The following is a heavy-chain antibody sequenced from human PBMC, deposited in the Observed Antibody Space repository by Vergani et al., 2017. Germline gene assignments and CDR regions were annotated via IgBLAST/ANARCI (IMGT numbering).Heavy chain of an antibody. CDR2: IHTSGSN. D-gene: IGHD2-15*01. CDR1: GGSINSHNYY. Sequence: QVQLQESGPGLVKPSQTLSLTCTVSGGSINSHNYYWSWIRQPAGKGLEWIGRIHTSGSNNYNPSLKSRVTMSEDTSKNQFYLNLTSVTAADTAVYFCARGSCLGGSCYKPLFDYRGQGILVTVSS. CDR3: ARGSCLGGSCYKPLFDY. V-gene: IGHV4-61*02. J-gene: IGHJ4*02.